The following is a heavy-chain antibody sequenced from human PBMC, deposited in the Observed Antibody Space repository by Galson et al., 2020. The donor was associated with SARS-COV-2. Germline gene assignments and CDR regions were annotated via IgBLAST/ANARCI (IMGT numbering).Heavy chain of an antibody. J-gene: IGHJ4*02. V-gene: IGHV4-30-2*01. Sequence: SQTLSLTCGVSGGAISNGGYSWSWIRQPPGKGLEWIGYIYHRGSTYYNPSLKSRVSISIDRSKNQFSLKLSSVTAADTAVYYCARGYCSGGSCYNFDYWGQGTLVTVSS. D-gene: IGHD2-15*01. CDR3: ARGYCSGGSCYNFDY. CDR2: IYHRGST. CDR1: GGAISNGGYS.